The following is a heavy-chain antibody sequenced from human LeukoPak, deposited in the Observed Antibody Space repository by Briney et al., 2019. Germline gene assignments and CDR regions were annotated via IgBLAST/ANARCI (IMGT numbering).Heavy chain of an antibody. D-gene: IGHD5-18*01. CDR2: IRYDGSNK. J-gene: IGHJ4*02. CDR1: GFTFSSYG. V-gene: IGHV3-30*02. Sequence: GSLRLSCAASGFTFSSYGMHWVRQAPGKGLEWVAFIRYDGSNKYYADSVKGRFTISRDNSKNTLYLQMNSLRAEDTAVYYCAKEGTAMAPHFDYWGQGTLVTVSS. CDR3: AKEGTAMAPHFDY.